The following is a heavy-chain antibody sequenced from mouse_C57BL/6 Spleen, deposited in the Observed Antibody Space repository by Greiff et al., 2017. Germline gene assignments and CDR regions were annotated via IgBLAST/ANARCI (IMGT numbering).Heavy chain of an antibody. Sequence: QVQLQQSGAELVKPGASVKISCKASGYAFSSYWMNWVKQRPGKGLEWIGQIYPGAGDTNYNGKFKGKATLTADKSSSTAYMQLSSLTSEDSAVYFCARSDDYYAMDYWGQGTSVTVSS. CDR3: ARSDDYYAMDY. CDR1: GYAFSSYW. CDR2: IYPGAGDT. J-gene: IGHJ4*01. V-gene: IGHV1-80*01.